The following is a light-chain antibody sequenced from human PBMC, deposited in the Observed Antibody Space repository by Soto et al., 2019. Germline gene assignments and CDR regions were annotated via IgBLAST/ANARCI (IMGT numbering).Light chain of an antibody. J-gene: IGLJ1*01. CDR1: RRDGGGYNY. CDR3: SSYTTSNTRQIV. V-gene: IGLV2-14*03. CDR2: DVS. Sequence: HSALTHAGSGSRAPRAAHHLFRTCNRRDGGGYNYVSWYQHHPGKAPKLLIYDVSNRPSGISNRFSGSKSDNTASLTISGLQPEDEADYYCSSYTTSNTRQIVFGTGTRSPS.